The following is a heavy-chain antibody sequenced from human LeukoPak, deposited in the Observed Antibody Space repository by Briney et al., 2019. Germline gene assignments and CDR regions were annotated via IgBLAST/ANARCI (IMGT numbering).Heavy chain of an antibody. CDR3: ARDNTNWSFDY. V-gene: IGHV1-46*01. Sequence: GASVKVSCKASGYSFTTYNTHWVRQAPGQGPEWIGIINPSGGSPTYAQKFQGGVSVTTDTSTGAVYLELSSLRSEDTAIYYCARDNTNWSFDYWGQGTLVTVSS. CDR2: INPSGGSP. J-gene: IGHJ4*02. D-gene: IGHD7-27*01. CDR1: GYSFTTYN.